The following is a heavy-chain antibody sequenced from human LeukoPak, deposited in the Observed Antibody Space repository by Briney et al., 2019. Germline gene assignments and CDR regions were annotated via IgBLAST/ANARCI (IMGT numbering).Heavy chain of an antibody. J-gene: IGHJ4*02. CDR3: ARGPSSCITI. Sequence: GGSLRLSCAASGFTFSSYSMNWVRQAPGEGLEWVSSISSSSSYIYYADSVKGRFTISRDNAKNSLYLQMNSLRAEDTAVYYCARGPSSCITIWGQGTLVTVSS. V-gene: IGHV3-21*01. CDR2: ISSSSSYI. CDR1: GFTFSSYS. D-gene: IGHD3-9*01.